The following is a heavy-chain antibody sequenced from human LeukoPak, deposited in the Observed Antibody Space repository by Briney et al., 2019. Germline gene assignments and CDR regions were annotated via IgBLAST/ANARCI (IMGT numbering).Heavy chain of an antibody. CDR2: ISGSGDST. CDR1: GFTFSTYA. V-gene: IGHV3-23*01. J-gene: IGHJ6*04. D-gene: IGHD6-19*01. Sequence: PGGSLRLSCTASGFTFSTYAMSWVRQAPGKGLEWVSTISGSGDSTYYADSVKGRFTISRDNSKNTLYLQMNSLRAKDTAVYYCAKEEGYNSGWTRKDGWGKGTTVTVSS. CDR3: AKEEGYNSGWTRKDG.